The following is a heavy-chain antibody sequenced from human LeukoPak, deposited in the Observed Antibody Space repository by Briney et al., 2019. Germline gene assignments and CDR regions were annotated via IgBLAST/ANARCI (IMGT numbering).Heavy chain of an antibody. J-gene: IGHJ6*03. V-gene: IGHV1-18*01. Sequence: AASVKVSCKASGYTFASYGISWVRQAPGQGLEWMGWISAYNGNTKYAQNLQGRVTMTTDTSTTTAYMELRSLRFDDTAVYYCARDVSDFWSFSKYYYMDVWGKGTTVTVSS. CDR2: ISAYNGNT. D-gene: IGHD3-3*01. CDR3: ARDVSDFWSFSKYYYMDV. CDR1: GYTFASYG.